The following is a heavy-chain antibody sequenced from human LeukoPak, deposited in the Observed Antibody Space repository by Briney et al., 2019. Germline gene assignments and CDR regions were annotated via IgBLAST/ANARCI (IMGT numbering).Heavy chain of an antibody. CDR3: AKETYYYDSSGYYPNFDY. Sequence: GGSLRLSCAASGFTFSCYAMSWVRQAPGKGLEWVSAISGSGGSTYYADSVKGRFTISRDNSKNTLYLQMNSLRAEDTVVYYCAKETYYYDSSGYYPNFDYWGQGTLVTVTS. D-gene: IGHD3-22*01. CDR1: GFTFSCYA. V-gene: IGHV3-23*01. CDR2: ISGSGGST. J-gene: IGHJ4*02.